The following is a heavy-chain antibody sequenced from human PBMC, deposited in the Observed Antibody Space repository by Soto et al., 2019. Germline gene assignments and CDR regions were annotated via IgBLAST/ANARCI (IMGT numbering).Heavy chain of an antibody. Sequence: QVQLVQSGAEVKKPGSSVKVSCKASGGTFSSYTISWVRQAPGQGLEWMGRSIPILGIANYAQKFQGRVTSTADKATSTAYIELSSLRSEDTAVFYCARDAVAGTSPWGQGTLVTVSS. V-gene: IGHV1-69*08. CDR2: SIPILGIA. CDR1: GGTFSSYT. CDR3: ARDAVAGTSP. J-gene: IGHJ4*02. D-gene: IGHD6-19*01.